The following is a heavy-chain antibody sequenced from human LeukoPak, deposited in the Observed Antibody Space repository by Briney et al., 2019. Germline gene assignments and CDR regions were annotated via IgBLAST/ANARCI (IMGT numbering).Heavy chain of an antibody. V-gene: IGHV3-23*01. CDR2: VSGSGGST. CDR1: GFTFSSYA. D-gene: IGHD3-3*01. CDR3: AKSANSDFWSGYYTGEPHYYYYYYMDV. J-gene: IGHJ6*03. Sequence: GGSLRLSCAASGFTFSSYAMSWVRQAPGKGLEWVSAVSGSGGSTYYADSVKGRFTISRDNSKNTLYLQMNSLRAEDTAVYYCAKSANSDFWSGYYTGEPHYYYYYYMDVWGKGTTVTVSS.